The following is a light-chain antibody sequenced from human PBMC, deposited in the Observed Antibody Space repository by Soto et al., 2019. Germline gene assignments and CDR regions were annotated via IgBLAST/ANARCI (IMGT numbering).Light chain of an antibody. J-gene: IGKJ2*03. Sequence: EIVLTQSPATLSLSPGESATLSCRASQSVSTYLAWFQQKPGQAPRLLIYDASNRATGVPARFSGSGSGTDFTLTISTLDPEDFAVYYCQHRSNWPPLYSFGQGTKLEIK. CDR2: DAS. CDR1: QSVSTY. CDR3: QHRSNWPPLYS. V-gene: IGKV3-11*01.